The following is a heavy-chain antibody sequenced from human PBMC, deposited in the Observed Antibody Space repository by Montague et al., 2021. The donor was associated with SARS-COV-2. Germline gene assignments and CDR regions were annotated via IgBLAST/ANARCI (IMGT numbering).Heavy chain of an antibody. CDR3: ARDRSLRFESLIGPRHYYYGMDV. V-gene: IGHV4-34*01. Sequence: GKKKYNPSLKSRVTISVDPYKNQFSLTLSSVTAADTAVYYCARDRSLRFESLIGPRHYYYGMDVWGQVTTVTVAS. J-gene: IGHJ6*02. CDR2: GKK. D-gene: IGHD3-9*01.